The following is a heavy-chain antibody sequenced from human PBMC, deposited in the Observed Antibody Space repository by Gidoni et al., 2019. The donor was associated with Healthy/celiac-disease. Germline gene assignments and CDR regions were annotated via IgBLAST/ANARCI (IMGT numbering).Heavy chain of an antibody. CDR3: ARDSTLRFLGAFDI. Sequence: QVQLVQSGAAVKKHGSAVQVSCKASGGTVSSYAISLVRQAPGHGLEWMGGIIPIFGTANYAPKFQGKVTITADESTSTAYRVLSSLRSEDTAVYYCARDSTLRFLGAFDIWGQGTMVTVSS. V-gene: IGHV1-69*01. J-gene: IGHJ3*02. D-gene: IGHD3-3*01. CDR1: GGTVSSYA. CDR2: IIPIFGTA.